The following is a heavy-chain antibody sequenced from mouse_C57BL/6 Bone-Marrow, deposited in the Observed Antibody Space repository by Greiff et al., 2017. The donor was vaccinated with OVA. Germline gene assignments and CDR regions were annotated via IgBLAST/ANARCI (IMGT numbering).Heavy chain of an antibody. D-gene: IGHD1-1*01. CDR1: GYAFSSSW. CDR2: IYPGDGDT. CDR3: ARGGYYYGSSYLYYFDY. V-gene: IGHV1-82*01. J-gene: IGHJ2*01. Sequence: QVQLQQPGAELVKPGASVKISCKASGYAFSSSWMNWVKQRPGKGLEWIGRIYPGDGDTNYNGKFKGKATLTADKSSSTAYMQLSSLTSEDSAVYFCARGGYYYGSSYLYYFDYWGQGTTLTVSS.